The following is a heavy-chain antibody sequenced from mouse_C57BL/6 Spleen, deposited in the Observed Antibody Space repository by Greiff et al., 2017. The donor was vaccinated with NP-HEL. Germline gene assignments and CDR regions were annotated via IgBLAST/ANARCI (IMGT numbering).Heavy chain of an antibody. CDR2: INPSTGGT. CDR1: GYSFTGYY. J-gene: IGHJ4*01. CDR3: AESHYGNYPYAMDY. D-gene: IGHD2-1*01. V-gene: IGHV1-42*01. Sequence: EVQLQQSGPELVKPGASVKISCKASGYSFTGYYMNWVKQSPEKSLEWIGEINPSTGGTTYNQKFKAKATLTVDKSSSTAYMQLKSLTSEDSAVYYCAESHYGNYPYAMDYWGQGTSVTVSS.